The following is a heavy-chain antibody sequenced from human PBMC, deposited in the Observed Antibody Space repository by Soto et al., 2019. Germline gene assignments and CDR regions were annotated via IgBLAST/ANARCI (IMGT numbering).Heavy chain of an antibody. D-gene: IGHD4-17*01. CDR3: ARHVTRNLYGDYEIFDY. CDR1: GGSISSSSYY. Sequence: SETLSLTCTVSGGSISSSSYYWGWIRQPPGKGLEWIGSIYYSGSTYYNPSLKSRVTISVDTSKNQFSLKLSSVTAADTAVYYCARHVTRNLYGDYEIFDYWGQGTLVTVSS. CDR2: IYYSGST. J-gene: IGHJ4*02. V-gene: IGHV4-39*01.